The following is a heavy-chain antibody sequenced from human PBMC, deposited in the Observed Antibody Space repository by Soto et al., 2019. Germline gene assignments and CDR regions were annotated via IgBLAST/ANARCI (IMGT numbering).Heavy chain of an antibody. D-gene: IGHD1-20*01. CDR2: ILPIFGTP. CDR1: GGTFSTSL. J-gene: IGHJ4*02. CDR3: ARGYTGYHDHSYYFDS. Sequence: QVQLVQSGAEVKKPGSSVKVSCKASGGTFSTSLISWVRQAPGQGLEWMGGILPIFGTPNYAQKFQGRVTITADESTSTVYIELNSLRSEDTVMYYCARGYTGYHDHSYYFDSWGQGTQVTVSS. V-gene: IGHV1-69*01.